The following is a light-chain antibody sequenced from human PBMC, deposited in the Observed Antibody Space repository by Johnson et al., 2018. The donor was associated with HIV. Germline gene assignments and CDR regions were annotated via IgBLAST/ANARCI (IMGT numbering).Light chain of an antibody. CDR3: GTWDGGLSSYV. Sequence: QSVLTQPPSVSAAPGQKVTISCSGSSSNIGNNYVSWYQQLPGTAPKLLIYENNKRPSGIPDRISGSKSGTSATLGIAGLQTGDEADYYCGTWDGGLSSYVFGTGTEVTVL. V-gene: IGLV1-51*02. J-gene: IGLJ1*01. CDR2: ENN. CDR1: SSNIGNNY.